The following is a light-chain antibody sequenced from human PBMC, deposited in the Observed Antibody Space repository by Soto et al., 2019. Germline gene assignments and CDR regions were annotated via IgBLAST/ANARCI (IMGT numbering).Light chain of an antibody. Sequence: QSVLTQSPSGSASLGASVKLTCTLSGGHSSDAIAWHQQQPEKGPRYLMNLNNDGSHTKGDGIPDRFSGSSSGAERYLTISSLQSEDEADYYCQTWATGIRVFGGGTKLTVL. V-gene: IGLV4-69*01. CDR2: LNNDGSH. CDR3: QTWATGIRV. CDR1: GGHSSDA. J-gene: IGLJ3*02.